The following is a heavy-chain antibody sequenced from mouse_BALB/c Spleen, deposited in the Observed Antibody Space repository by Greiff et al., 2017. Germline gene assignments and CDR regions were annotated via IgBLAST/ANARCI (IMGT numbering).Heavy chain of an antibody. J-gene: IGHJ2*01. CDR2: ISSGGSYT. Sequence: DVKLVESGGGLVQPGGSLKLSCAASGFTFSSYAMSWVRQSPEKRLEWVAEISSGGSYTYYPDTVTGRFTISRDNAKNTLYLEMSSLRSEDTAMYYCARDNRGYFDYWGQGTTLTVSS. CDR3: ARDNRGYFDY. V-gene: IGHV5-9-4*01. CDR1: GFTFSSYA.